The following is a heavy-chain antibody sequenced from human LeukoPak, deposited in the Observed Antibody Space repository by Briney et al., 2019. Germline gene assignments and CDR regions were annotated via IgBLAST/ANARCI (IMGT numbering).Heavy chain of an antibody. CDR2: INSDGSST. J-gene: IGHJ4*02. Sequence: GGSLRLSCADSGFTFSGYWMNWVRQAPGKGLVWVSRINSDGSSTSYADSVKGRFTISRDDATNTLFLQMNSLRVEDTAVYYCATSGIGHYYFDFWGQGALVTVSS. CDR3: ATSGIGHYYFDF. CDR1: GFTFSGYW. D-gene: IGHD3-3*01. V-gene: IGHV3-74*01.